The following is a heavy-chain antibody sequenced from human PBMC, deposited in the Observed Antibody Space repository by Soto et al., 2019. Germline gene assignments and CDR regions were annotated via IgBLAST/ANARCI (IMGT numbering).Heavy chain of an antibody. D-gene: IGHD2-15*01. Sequence: SETLSLTCSVSGDSISTVDYFWAWIRQPPGQALEYIGYIYKSATTYYNPSFEGRVAISLDTSKSHFSLNVTSVTATDTAVYFCARGRYCLTGRCFPNWFDSWGQGTLVTVSS. CDR3: ARGRYCLTGRCFPNWFDS. V-gene: IGHV4-30-4*01. J-gene: IGHJ5*01. CDR2: IYKSATT. CDR1: GDSISTVDYF.